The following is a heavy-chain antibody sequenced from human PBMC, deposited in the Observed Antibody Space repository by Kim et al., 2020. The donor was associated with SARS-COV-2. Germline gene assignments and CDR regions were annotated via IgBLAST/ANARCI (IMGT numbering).Heavy chain of an antibody. J-gene: IGHJ4*01. CDR1: GGSISSSRYY. Sequence: SETLSLTCTVSGGSISSSRYYWGWVRQPPGKGLEWIATMYYTGRTYYNPSLESRVTLSVDTSKNGVSLKLTSVTAADTAVYYCSRQTSLSFGDDNDCWG. CDR2: MYYTGRT. V-gene: IGHV4-39*01. CDR3: SRQTSLSFGDDNDC. D-gene: IGHD3-10*01.